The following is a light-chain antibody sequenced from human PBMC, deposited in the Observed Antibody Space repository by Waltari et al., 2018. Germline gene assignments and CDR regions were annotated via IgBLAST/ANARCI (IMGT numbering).Light chain of an antibody. CDR2: AAS. CDR1: ENIKTY. V-gene: IGKV1-39*01. Sequence: DIQVTQSPSSLSASVGDKVIITCRTSENIKTYINWYQQTPGKAPRLLIYAASNLHSGVPSRFSGGGSETEVTLTINNVHPDDFATYYCQQSYSLESFGQGTRVEIK. CDR3: QQSYSLES. J-gene: IGKJ1*01.